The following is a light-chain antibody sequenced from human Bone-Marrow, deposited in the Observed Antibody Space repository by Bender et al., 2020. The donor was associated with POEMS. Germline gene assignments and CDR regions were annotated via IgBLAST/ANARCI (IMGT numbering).Light chain of an antibody. V-gene: IGLV3-21*03. Sequence: SYVLTQPPSVSVAPGMTASVTCGGNNIGSKSVHWYQQKPGQAPVMVVYDDSERPSGIPERFSGSNSGNTATLAISRVEAGDEGDYFCQAWDTYSVIFGGGTKLTVL. CDR1: NIGSKS. CDR2: DDS. CDR3: QAWDTYSVI. J-gene: IGLJ2*01.